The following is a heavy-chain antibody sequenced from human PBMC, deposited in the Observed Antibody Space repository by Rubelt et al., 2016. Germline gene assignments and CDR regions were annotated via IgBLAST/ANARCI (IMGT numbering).Heavy chain of an antibody. CDR1: GYTFTSYG. CDR3: ARVLSGTAVGWLDP. D-gene: IGHD6-13*01. CDR2: ISAYNDDT. J-gene: IGHJ5*02. V-gene: IGHV1-18*01. Sequence: QLQLVQSGAEVKKPGASVKVSCKASGYTFTSYGISWVRQAPGQGLEWMGWISAYNDDTKYAQKRQGRCTMITDTATGRADMELRRLGSDDTAVYYCARVLSGTAVGWLDPWGQGTLVTVSS.